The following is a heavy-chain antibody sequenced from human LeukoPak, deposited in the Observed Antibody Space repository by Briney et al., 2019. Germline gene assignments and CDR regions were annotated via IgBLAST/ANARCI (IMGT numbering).Heavy chain of an antibody. CDR1: GFTFSSCW. J-gene: IGHJ4*02. V-gene: IGHV3-7*03. Sequence: GSLRLSCAASGFTFSSCWMSWVRQAPGKGLGWVANINQDGSEKYYVDSVKGRFTISRDNAKNSLYLQMNSLRAEDTAVYYCTKIAAAGFDYWGQGTLVTVSS. D-gene: IGHD6-13*01. CDR3: TKIAAAGFDY. CDR2: INQDGSEK.